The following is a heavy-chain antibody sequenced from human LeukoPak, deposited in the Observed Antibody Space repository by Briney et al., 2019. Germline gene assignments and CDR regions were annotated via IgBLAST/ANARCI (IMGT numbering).Heavy chain of an antibody. V-gene: IGHV1-2*02. CDR2: INPNSGGT. J-gene: IGHJ4*02. CDR1: GYTFTGYY. D-gene: IGHD6-19*01. Sequence: ASVKVSCKASGYTFTGYYMHWVRQAPGQGLEWMGWINPNSGGTNYAQKFQGRVTMTRDTSISTAYMELSRLRSDDTAVYYCARVPIAVADPDVFDYWGQGTLVTVSS. CDR3: ARVPIAVADPDVFDY.